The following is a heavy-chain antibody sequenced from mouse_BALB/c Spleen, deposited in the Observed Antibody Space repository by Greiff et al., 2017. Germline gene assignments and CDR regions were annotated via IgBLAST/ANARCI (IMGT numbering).Heavy chain of an antibody. CDR2: IWAGGST. CDR3: ARDRDYGYWFAY. Sequence: VKLVESGPGLVAPSQSLSITCTVSGFSLTSYGVHWVRQPPGKGLEWLGVIWAGGSTNYNSALMSRLSISKDNSKSQVFLKMNSLQTDDTAMYYCARDRDYGYWFAYWGQGTLVTVSA. V-gene: IGHV2-9*02. CDR1: GFSLTSYG. J-gene: IGHJ3*01. D-gene: IGHD1-2*01.